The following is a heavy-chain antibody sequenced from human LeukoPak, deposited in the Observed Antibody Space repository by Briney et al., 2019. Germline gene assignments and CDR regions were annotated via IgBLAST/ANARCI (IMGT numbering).Heavy chain of an antibody. J-gene: IGHJ4*02. V-gene: IGHV4-59*01. CDR3: ARDSGSRDFDY. D-gene: IGHD2-15*01. Sequence: SETLSLTCTVSGDSISGYFWSWIRQTPGKGLEWIGYVHYSGATNYNPSLKSRVTISVDTSKNQFSLKMNSVTAADTAVYYCARDSGSRDFDYWGQGTLVTVSS. CDR1: GDSISGYF. CDR2: VHYSGAT.